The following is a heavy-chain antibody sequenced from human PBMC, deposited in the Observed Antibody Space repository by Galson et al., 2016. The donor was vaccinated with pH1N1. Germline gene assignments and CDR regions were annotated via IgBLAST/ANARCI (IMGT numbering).Heavy chain of an antibody. J-gene: IGHJ4*02. D-gene: IGHD4-17*01. CDR1: GITFSNSA. CDR2: ISGSGSST. V-gene: IGHV3-23*01. CDR3: AKDRDGDYTGGDAFDI. Sequence: SLRLSCAASGITFSNSAMSWVRQAPGKGLEWISVISGSGSSTYYAGSVKGRFTISRDNSKYTLFLQMNSLRVEDTAVYYCAKDRDGDYTGGDAFDIWGQGALVTVSS.